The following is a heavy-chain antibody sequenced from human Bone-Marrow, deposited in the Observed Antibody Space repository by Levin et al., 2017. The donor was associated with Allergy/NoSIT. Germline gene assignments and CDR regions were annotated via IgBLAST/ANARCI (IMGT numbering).Heavy chain of an antibody. Sequence: GGSLRLSCVVSGFTGNYMSWVRQAPGKGLEWVSIIYNDGSTYYAGSVKGRFTVSRDNSKNSVYLQMNSLRADDTAVYYCAQGVRYSYGPFDYWGQGTLVTVSS. D-gene: IGHD5-18*01. V-gene: IGHV3-53*01. CDR3: AQGVRYSYGPFDY. J-gene: IGHJ4*02. CDR1: GFTGNY. CDR2: IYNDGST.